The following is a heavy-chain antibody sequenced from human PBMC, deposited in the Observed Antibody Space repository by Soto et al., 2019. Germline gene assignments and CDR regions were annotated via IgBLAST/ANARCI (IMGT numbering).Heavy chain of an antibody. CDR1: GGSISSGDYY. CDR2: IYYSGRT. CDR3: ARVWRRSSWVDY. V-gene: IGHV4-30-4*01. Sequence: QVHLQESGPGLVKPSQTLSLTCTVSGGSISSGDYYWSWVRQPPGKGLEWIGYIYYSGRTYYNPSLKSRLTISLDTSKNQFSLKLSSVTAADTAVYYCARVWRRSSWVDYWGQGTLVTVSS. D-gene: IGHD6-13*01. J-gene: IGHJ4*02.